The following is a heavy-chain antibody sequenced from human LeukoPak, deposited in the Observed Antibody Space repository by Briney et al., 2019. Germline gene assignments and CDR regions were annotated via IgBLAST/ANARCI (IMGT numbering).Heavy chain of an antibody. Sequence: PGGSLRLSCAASGFTFSSHAMSWVRQAPGKGLEWVSAISGSGGGTYYADSVKGRFTISRDKSKNTLYLQMNSLRAEDTAVYYCAKGLAVAGHFDYWGQGTLVTVSS. CDR1: GFTFSSHA. CDR2: ISGSGGGT. CDR3: AKGLAVAGHFDY. J-gene: IGHJ4*02. V-gene: IGHV3-23*01. D-gene: IGHD6-19*01.